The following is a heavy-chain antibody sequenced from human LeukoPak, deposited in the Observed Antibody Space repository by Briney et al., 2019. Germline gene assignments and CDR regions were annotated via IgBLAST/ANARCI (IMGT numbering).Heavy chain of an antibody. CDR1: GGSISSGGYY. CDR3: ATQDSSGWDYFDY. D-gene: IGHD6-19*01. CDR2: IYYSGST. J-gene: IGHJ4*02. V-gene: IGHV4-31*03. Sequence: SETLSLTCTVSGGSISSGGYYWSWIRQHPGKGLEWIGYIYYSGSTYYNPSLKSRVTISVDTSKNQFSLKLSSVTAADTAVYYCATQDSSGWDYFDYWGQGTLVTVSS.